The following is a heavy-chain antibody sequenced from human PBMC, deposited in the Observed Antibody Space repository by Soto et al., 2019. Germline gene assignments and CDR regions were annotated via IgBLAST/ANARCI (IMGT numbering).Heavy chain of an antibody. J-gene: IGHJ6*02. V-gene: IGHV4-59*08. CDR1: GGSISSYY. D-gene: IGHD5-18*01. Sequence: PSETLSLTCTVPGGSISSYYWSWIRQPPGKGLDWIGYIYYSGSTNYNPSLKSRVTISVDTSKNQFSLKLSSVTAADTAVYYCACIFSGGYGYGFYYYGMDVWGQGTTVTVSS. CDR2: IYYSGST. CDR3: ACIFSGGYGYGFYYYGMDV.